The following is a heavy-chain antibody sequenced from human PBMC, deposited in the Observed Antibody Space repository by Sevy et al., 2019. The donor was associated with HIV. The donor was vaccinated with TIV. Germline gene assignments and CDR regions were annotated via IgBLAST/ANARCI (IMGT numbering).Heavy chain of an antibody. V-gene: IGHV4-59*01. CDR3: ARVEEGCGSSCCHTRAKYCYYGMDV. D-gene: IGHD2-2*01. CDR2: IYYSGST. CDR1: GCSISSYY. J-gene: IGHJ6*02. Sequence: SETLSLTCTVSGCSISSYYWSWIRQPPGKGLEWIGYIYYSGSTNYNPSLKSRVTISVDTSKNQFSMNLSSVTAADKALYYCARVEEGCGSSCCHTRAKYCYYGMDVWGQGTTVTVSS.